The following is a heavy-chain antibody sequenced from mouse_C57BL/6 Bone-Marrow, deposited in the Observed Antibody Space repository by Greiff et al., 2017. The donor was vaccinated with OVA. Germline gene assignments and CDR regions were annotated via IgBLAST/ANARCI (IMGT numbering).Heavy chain of an antibody. J-gene: IGHJ4*01. Sequence: VQGVESGAELARPGASVKLSCKASGYTFTSYGISWVKQRTGQGLEWIGEIYPRSGNTYYNEKFKGKATLTADKSSSTAYMELRSLTSEDSAVYFCARGRWLPNRAMDYWGQVTSVTVSS. D-gene: IGHD2-3*01. V-gene: IGHV1-81*01. CDR3: ARGRWLPNRAMDY. CDR1: GYTFTSYG. CDR2: IYPRSGNT.